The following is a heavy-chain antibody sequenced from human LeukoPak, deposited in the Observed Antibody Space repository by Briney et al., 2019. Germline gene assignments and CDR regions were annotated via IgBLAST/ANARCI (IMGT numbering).Heavy chain of an antibody. Sequence: ASVKVSCKASGGTFSSYATSWVRQAPGQGLEWMGGIIPIFGTANYAQKFQGRVTITADESTSTAYMELSSLRSEDTAVYYCARAHITMVRGVTSPNYYGMDVWGQGTTVTVSS. CDR3: ARAHITMVRGVTSPNYYGMDV. V-gene: IGHV1-69*13. J-gene: IGHJ6*02. D-gene: IGHD3-10*01. CDR2: IIPIFGTA. CDR1: GGTFSSYA.